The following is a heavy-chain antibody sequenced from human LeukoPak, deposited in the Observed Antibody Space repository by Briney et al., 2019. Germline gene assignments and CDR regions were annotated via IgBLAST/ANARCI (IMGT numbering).Heavy chain of an antibody. CDR2: ISYDGSNK. J-gene: IGHJ4*02. CDR3: AKDRRLDSSSWPTYFDY. D-gene: IGHD6-13*01. CDR1: GFTFSSYG. V-gene: IGHV3-30*18. Sequence: PGRSLRLSCAASGFTFSSYGMHWVRQAPGKGLEWVAVISYDGSNKYYADSVKGRFTISRDNSKNTLYLQMNSLRAEDTAVYYCAKDRRLDSSSWPTYFDYWGQGTLVTVSS.